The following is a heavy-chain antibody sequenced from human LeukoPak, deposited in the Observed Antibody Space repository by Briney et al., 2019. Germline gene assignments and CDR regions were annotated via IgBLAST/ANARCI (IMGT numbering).Heavy chain of an antibody. V-gene: IGHV5-10-1*04. CDR3: ARNSGYSNDY. J-gene: IGHJ4*02. Sequence: PGESLKISCKGSGYTFTNHWISWVRQMPGKGLEWMGKIDPSDSYTNYSPSFQGQVTISADKSISTAYLQWSSLKASDTAMYYCARNSGYSNDYWGQGTLVTVSS. CDR1: GYTFTNHW. D-gene: IGHD6-13*01. CDR2: IDPSDSYT.